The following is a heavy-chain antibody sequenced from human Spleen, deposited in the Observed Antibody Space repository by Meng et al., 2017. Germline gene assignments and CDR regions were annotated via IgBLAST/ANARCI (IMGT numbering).Heavy chain of an antibody. J-gene: IGHJ4*02. V-gene: IGHV3-7*01. Sequence: GESLKISCAASGFSLSSYWMSWVGQAPGKGLEWVANIKQDGGKKSYVDSVKGRFTISRDNANNSLYLQMDSLRAEDTAVYYCARAKFYAGSGYYSSFDYWGQGTLVTVSS. D-gene: IGHD3-22*01. CDR1: GFSLSSYW. CDR3: ARAKFYAGSGYYSSFDY. CDR2: IKQDGGKK.